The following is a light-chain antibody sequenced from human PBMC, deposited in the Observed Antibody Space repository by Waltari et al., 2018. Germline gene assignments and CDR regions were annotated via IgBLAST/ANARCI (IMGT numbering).Light chain of an antibody. J-gene: IGLJ3*02. Sequence: QSALTPPASVSGSPGQSVTLSCTGTTSYVGGFDFVSWYRQRPGRDTRLMIYDVSSRPSGVSTRFSGSKSGNTASLTISGLQAEDEADYYCSSYTDIGTLVLFGGGTKLTVL. CDR3: SSYTDIGTLVL. CDR1: TSYVGGFDF. CDR2: DVS. V-gene: IGLV2-14*03.